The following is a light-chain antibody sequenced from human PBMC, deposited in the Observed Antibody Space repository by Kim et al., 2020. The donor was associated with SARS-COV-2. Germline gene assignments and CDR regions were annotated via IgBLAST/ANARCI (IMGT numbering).Light chain of an antibody. CDR1: QGITTY. CDR2: AAS. CDR3: LQLNTYSPLT. J-gene: IGKJ3*01. V-gene: IGKV1-9*01. Sequence: SVGDRVTITCRASQGITTYLAWYQQQPGKAPKLLIYAASTLQSGVPSRFSGSGSGTDFTLTISSLQPEDFATYYCLQLNTYSPLTFGPGTKVDIK.